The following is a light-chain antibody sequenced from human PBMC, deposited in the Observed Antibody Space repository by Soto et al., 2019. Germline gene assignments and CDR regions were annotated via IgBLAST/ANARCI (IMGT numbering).Light chain of an antibody. CDR1: QSVSSSY. V-gene: IGKV3-20*01. CDR3: QQYGSFWT. Sequence: EIVLTQSPGTLSLSPGERATLSCRASQSVSSSYLAWYQQKPGQAPRLLIYGASSRATGIPDRFSGSGSGTDFTLTISRLEPEDFEVYYCQQYGSFWTFGQGTKV. J-gene: IGKJ1*01. CDR2: GAS.